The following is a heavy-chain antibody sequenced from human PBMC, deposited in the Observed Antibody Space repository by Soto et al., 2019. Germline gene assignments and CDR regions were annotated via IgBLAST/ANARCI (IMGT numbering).Heavy chain of an antibody. CDR2: IYYSGST. CDR1: DCYIYNYY. V-gene: IGHV4-59*08. D-gene: IGHD2-15*01. Sequence: SGTPSLTFCISDCYIYNYYRSWIREPTKKGLDWIGYIYYSGSTNYNPSLKSRVTISVDTSKNQFSLKLSSVTAADTAVYYCVRQSVDCSGGSCYTYYFDYWGQGTLVTVS. J-gene: IGHJ4*02. CDR3: VRQSVDCSGGSCYTYYFDY.